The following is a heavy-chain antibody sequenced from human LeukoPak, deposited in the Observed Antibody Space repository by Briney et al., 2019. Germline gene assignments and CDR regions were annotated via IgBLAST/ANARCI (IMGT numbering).Heavy chain of an antibody. D-gene: IGHD3-10*01. CDR3: AKGVGGGEDY. J-gene: IGHJ4*02. CDR1: GFSFSSYA. V-gene: IGHV3-23*01. CDR2: ISGSGGST. Sequence: GGSLRLSWAASGFSFSSYAMSWVRQAPGKGLEWVSAISGSGGSTYYADSVKGRFTISRDNSKNTLYLQMNSLRAEDTAVYYCAKGVGGGEDYWGQGTLVTVSS.